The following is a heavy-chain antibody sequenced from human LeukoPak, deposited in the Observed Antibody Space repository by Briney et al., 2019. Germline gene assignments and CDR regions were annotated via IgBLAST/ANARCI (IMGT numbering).Heavy chain of an antibody. Sequence: SQTLSLTCTVSGGSIRSYYWSWIRQPPGKVLEWIGYIYYSGTTNYNPSLKSRVRISVDTSKNQFSLKLSSVTAAGTAVYYCARCPADYYDSSGYYPNYFDYWGQGTLVTVSS. D-gene: IGHD3-22*01. V-gene: IGHV4-59*01. CDR2: IYYSGTT. CDR3: ARCPADYYDSSGYYPNYFDY. CDR1: GGSIRSYY. J-gene: IGHJ4*02.